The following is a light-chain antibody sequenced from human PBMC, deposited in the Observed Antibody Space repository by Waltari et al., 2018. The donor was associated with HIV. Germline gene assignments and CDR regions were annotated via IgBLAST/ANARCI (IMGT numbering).Light chain of an antibody. V-gene: IGLV1-51*01. CDR1: SSNIGNNY. CDR2: DNN. Sequence: QSVLTQPPSFSAAPGQRVTISCSGSSSNIGNNYVSWYQQLQGTAPKVRIYDNNTRPSCMPDRFSGSRSGTSATLGITGLQTGDEADYYCGAWDSSLSVVVFGGGTKLTVL. J-gene: IGLJ2*01. CDR3: GAWDSSLSVVV.